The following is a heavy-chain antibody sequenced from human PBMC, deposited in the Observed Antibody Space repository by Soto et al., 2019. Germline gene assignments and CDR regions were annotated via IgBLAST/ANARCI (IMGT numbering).Heavy chain of an antibody. Sequence: PSETLSLTCTVSGGSISSYYWSWIRQPPGKGLEWIGYIYYSGSTNYNPSLKSRVTISVDTSKNQFSLKLSSVTAADTAVYYCARDISTYYYDSSGYLWGQGTLVTVSS. CDR2: IYYSGST. D-gene: IGHD3-22*01. CDR3: ARDISTYYYDSSGYL. V-gene: IGHV4-59*01. J-gene: IGHJ4*02. CDR1: GGSISSYY.